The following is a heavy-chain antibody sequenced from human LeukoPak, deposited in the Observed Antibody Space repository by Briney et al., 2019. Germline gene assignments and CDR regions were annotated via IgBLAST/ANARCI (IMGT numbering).Heavy chain of an antibody. J-gene: IGHJ5*02. D-gene: IGHD6-13*01. Sequence: PSETLSLTCTVSGGSISSGSYYWSWIRQPAGKGLEWIGRIYTSGSTNYNPSLKSRVTISVDTSKNQFSLKLSSVTAADTAVYYCARSPQPLWFDPWGQGTLVTVSS. V-gene: IGHV4-61*02. CDR1: GGSISSGSYY. CDR2: IYTSGST. CDR3: ARSPQPLWFDP.